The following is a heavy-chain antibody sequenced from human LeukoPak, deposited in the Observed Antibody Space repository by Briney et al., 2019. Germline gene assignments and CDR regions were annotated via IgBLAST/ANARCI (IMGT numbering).Heavy chain of an antibody. J-gene: IGHJ5*02. CDR3: ARGSAVGLGWFDP. CDR2: IYYSGST. Sequence: PSETLSLTCTVSGGSISSSSYYWGWIRQPPGKGLEWIGSIYYSGSTYYNPSLKSRVTISVDTSKNQFSLKLSSVTAADTAVYYCARGSAVGLGWFDPWGQGTLVTVSS. V-gene: IGHV4-39*01. CDR1: GGSISSSSYY. D-gene: IGHD6-19*01.